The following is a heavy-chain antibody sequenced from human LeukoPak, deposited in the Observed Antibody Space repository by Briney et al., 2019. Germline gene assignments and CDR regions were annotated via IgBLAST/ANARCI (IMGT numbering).Heavy chain of an antibody. CDR3: VRHEEEDGYNAKTFDY. D-gene: IGHD5-24*01. CDR1: GGSISSSTNF. Sequence: PSETLSLTCIVSGGSISSSTNFWGWVRQPPGKGLEWIGSIYYSGSTYYNPSLKSRVTIPVDTSKNQFSLKLSSVTAADTAVYYCVRHEEEDGYNAKTFDYWGRGTLVTVSS. V-gene: IGHV4-39*01. J-gene: IGHJ4*02. CDR2: IYYSGST.